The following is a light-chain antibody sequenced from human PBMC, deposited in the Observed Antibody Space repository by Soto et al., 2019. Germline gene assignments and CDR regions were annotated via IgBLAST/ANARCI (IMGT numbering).Light chain of an antibody. J-gene: IGLJ1*01. CDR2: EGS. CDR3: TSHAGSNNYV. V-gene: IGLV2-8*01. CDR1: SSDVGGYNY. Sequence: QPVLTQPPSASGSPGQSVTISCTGTSSDVGGYNYVSWYQQHPGKAPKLIISEGSKRPSGVPDRFSGSQSGNTASLTVSGLQAEDEADSYCTSHAGSNNYVFGTGTKLTVL.